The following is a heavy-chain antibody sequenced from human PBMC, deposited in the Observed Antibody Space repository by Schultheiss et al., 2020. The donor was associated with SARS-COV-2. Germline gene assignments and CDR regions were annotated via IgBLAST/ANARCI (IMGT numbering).Heavy chain of an antibody. Sequence: SQTLSLTCAVYGGSFSGYYWSWIRQPPGKGLEWIGEINHSGSTNYNPSLKSRVTISVDTSKNQFSLKLTSVTAADTAVYYCATYSGYDSTFDYWGQGTLVTVSS. CDR1: GGSFSGYY. D-gene: IGHD5-12*01. CDR2: INHSGST. V-gene: IGHV4-34*01. CDR3: ATYSGYDSTFDY. J-gene: IGHJ4*02.